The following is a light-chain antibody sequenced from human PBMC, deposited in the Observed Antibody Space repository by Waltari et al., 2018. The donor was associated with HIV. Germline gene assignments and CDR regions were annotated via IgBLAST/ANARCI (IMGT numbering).Light chain of an antibody. CDR1: SGHSRNI. Sequence: QPVLTQSSSASASLGSSVKLTCTLTSGHSRNIIAWHQQQPGKAPQYLMKLEGGGGYNKGSGVPDRFSGSSSGADRYLTISNLQFEDEADYYCETWDSSTWVFGGGTKVTVL. V-gene: IGLV4-60*02. CDR3: ETWDSSTWV. CDR2: LEGGGGY. J-gene: IGLJ3*02.